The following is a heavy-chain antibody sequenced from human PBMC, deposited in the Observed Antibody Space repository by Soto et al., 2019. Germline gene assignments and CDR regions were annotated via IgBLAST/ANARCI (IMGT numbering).Heavy chain of an antibody. CDR1: GGRFTTYA. V-gene: IGHV1-69*01. Sequence: QVQLVQSGAEVRKPGSSVRVSCKASGGRFTTYAFNWMRQAPGQGLEWLGGIITFFGAAMYAQKFQGRVTNTAAELTTTAYMELSDPRSEDTAVYYCARGGKGRFRVSGMDVWGQGTTVTVSS. D-gene: IGHD3-3*01. CDR2: IITFFGAA. J-gene: IGHJ6*02. CDR3: ARGGKGRFRVSGMDV.